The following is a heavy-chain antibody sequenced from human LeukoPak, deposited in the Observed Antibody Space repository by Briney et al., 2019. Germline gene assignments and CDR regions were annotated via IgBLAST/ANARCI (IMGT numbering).Heavy chain of an antibody. CDR3: ARESTDCSSTSCYAEYFDY. CDR1: GFTFSSYA. Sequence: PGRSLRLSCAASGFTFSSYAMHWVRQAPGKGLEWVAVISYDGSNKYYADSVKGRFTISRDNSKNTLYLQMNSLRAEDTAVCYCARESTDCSSTSCYAEYFDYWGQGTLVTVSS. J-gene: IGHJ4*02. CDR2: ISYDGSNK. V-gene: IGHV3-30*04. D-gene: IGHD2-2*01.